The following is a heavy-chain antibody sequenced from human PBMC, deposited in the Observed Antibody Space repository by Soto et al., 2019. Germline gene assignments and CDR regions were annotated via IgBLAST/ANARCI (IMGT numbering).Heavy chain of an antibody. J-gene: IGHJ3*02. CDR2: IYPGDSDT. CDR1: GFIFTSCW. Sequence: GESLKISCKCSGFIFTSCWIGWVRQMRGKGLEWMGIIYPGDSDTRYSPSFQGQVTISADKSISTAYLQWSSLKASDTGMYYCASVDTAMVRNDAFDIWGQGTMVTVSS. CDR3: ASVDTAMVRNDAFDI. D-gene: IGHD5-18*01. V-gene: IGHV5-51*01.